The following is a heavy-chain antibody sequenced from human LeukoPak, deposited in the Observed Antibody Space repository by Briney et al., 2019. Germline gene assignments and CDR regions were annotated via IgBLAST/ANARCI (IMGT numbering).Heavy chain of an antibody. J-gene: IGHJ6*04. D-gene: IGHD5-12*01. CDR1: GFTFSNYS. CDR3: ARGVNGYDSYYYYGLDV. V-gene: IGHV3-21*01. Sequence: GGSLRLSCAAFGFTFSNYSMNWVRQAPGRGLEWVSSISSSSIYIYYADSMKGRFTISRDNAKNSLYLQMNSLRAEDTAIYYCARGVNGYDSYYYYGLDVWGRGTTVTVSS. CDR2: ISSSSIYI.